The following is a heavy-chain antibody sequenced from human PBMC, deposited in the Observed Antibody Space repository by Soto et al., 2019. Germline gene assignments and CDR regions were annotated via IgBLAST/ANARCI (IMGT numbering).Heavy chain of an antibody. D-gene: IGHD3-10*01. V-gene: IGHV4-59*01. Sequence: QVQLQESGPGLVKPSETLSLTCTVSGGSISSYYCSWIRQPPGKGLERIGYIYYSGSTNYNPSLKRRVTIAVDTSKNLCSLKLSAVTAADTAVYYCAIYGSGSSGWFDPWGQGTLVTVSS. CDR1: GGSISSYY. J-gene: IGHJ5*02. CDR2: IYYSGST. CDR3: AIYGSGSSGWFDP.